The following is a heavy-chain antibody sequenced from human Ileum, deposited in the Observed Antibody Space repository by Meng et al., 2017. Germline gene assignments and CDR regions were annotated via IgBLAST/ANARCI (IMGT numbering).Heavy chain of an antibody. CDR3: ARHGGYSQDF. D-gene: IGHD4-23*01. CDR1: SGSISSNTY. CDR2: ISHSGSA. J-gene: IGHJ4*02. Sequence: QLQAPAAGRVRPPGTLVLTCAVSSGSISSNTYWSWVRQPPGKGLEWIGQISHSGSAYYNPSLKSRVTMSVDKSKSQFSLMLTSVTAADTAIYYCARHGGYSQDFWGQGTLVTVSS. V-gene: IGHV4-4*03.